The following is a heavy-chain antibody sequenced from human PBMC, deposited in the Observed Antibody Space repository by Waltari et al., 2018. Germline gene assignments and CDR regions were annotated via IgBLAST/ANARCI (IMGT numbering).Heavy chain of an antibody. CDR1: GFTFSSYW. Sequence: EVQLVESGGGLVEPGGSLRRSCVAFGFTFSSYWMWWLRQAPGKGLEWVAHMDEVGSEIYYVDSVKGRFIISRDNAKTSLNLQMSYLRDEDTALYYCVTNGHYWGQGTLVTVSS. J-gene: IGHJ4*02. CDR3: VTNGHY. D-gene: IGHD2-8*01. CDR2: MDEVGSEI. V-gene: IGHV3-7*01.